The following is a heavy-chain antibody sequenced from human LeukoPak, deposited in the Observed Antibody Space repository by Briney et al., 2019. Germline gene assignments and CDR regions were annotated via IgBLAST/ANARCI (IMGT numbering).Heavy chain of an antibody. J-gene: IGHJ4*02. CDR3: ARDFRDGYTFSSDY. D-gene: IGHD5-24*01. V-gene: IGHV3-23*01. Sequence: PGGSLRLSCAASGFTFSSYAMSWVRQAPGKGLEWVSAISGSGGSTYYADSVKGRFTISRDNSKNTLYLQMNSLRAEDTAVYYCARDFRDGYTFSSDYWGQGTLVTVSS. CDR2: ISGSGGST. CDR1: GFTFSSYA.